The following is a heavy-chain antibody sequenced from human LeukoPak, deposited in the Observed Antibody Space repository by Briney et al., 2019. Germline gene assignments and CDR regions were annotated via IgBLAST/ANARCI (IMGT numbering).Heavy chain of an antibody. Sequence: GGSLRLSCAAPGFTVSSNYMSWVRQAPGKGLEWVSVFYSGGSTYYADSVKGRFTISRDNSKNTLYLQMYSLRAEDTAVYYCTRGHIAASAPTYWGQGTLVTVSS. J-gene: IGHJ4*02. D-gene: IGHD6-13*01. CDR3: TRGHIAASAPTY. V-gene: IGHV3-53*01. CDR2: FYSGGST. CDR1: GFTVSSNY.